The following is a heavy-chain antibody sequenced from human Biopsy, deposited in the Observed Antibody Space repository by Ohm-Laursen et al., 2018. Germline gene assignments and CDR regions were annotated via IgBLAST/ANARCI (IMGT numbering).Heavy chain of an antibody. CDR3: ATTRSFDN. D-gene: IGHD5-24*01. CDR2: ISSSGRTK. CDR1: GFSFSDYY. V-gene: IGHV3-11*01. Sequence: SLRLSCTASGFSFSDYYMIRVRQAPGKGLEWVSYISSSGRTKYYADSVKGRFTISRDNANKSLYLQMNSLRAEDTAVYYCATTRSFDNWGQGTLVTVSS. J-gene: IGHJ4*02.